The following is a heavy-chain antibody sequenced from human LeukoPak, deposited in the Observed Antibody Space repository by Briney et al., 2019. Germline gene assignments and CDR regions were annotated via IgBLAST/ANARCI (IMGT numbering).Heavy chain of an antibody. CDR3: ARGLPYDGSGYYYYGAFDI. Sequence: SETLSLTCAVYGGSFSGYYWSWIRQPPGKGLEWIGEINHSGSTNYNPSLKSRVTISVDTSKNQFSLKLSSVTAADTAVYYCARGLPYDGSGYYYYGAFDIWGQGTIVTVSS. V-gene: IGHV4-34*01. D-gene: IGHD3-22*01. J-gene: IGHJ3*02. CDR2: INHSGST. CDR1: GGSFSGYY.